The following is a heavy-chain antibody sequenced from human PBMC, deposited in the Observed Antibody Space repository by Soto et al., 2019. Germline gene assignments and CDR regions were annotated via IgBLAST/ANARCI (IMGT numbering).Heavy chain of an antibody. D-gene: IGHD3-22*01. CDR2: ISAYNGNT. CDR3: ARGVYYDSSGYSNYYYYGMDV. V-gene: IGHV1-18*04. J-gene: IGHJ6*02. CDR1: GYTCTSYG. Sequence: ASVKVSCKASGYTCTSYGISWVRQAPGQGLDWMGWISAYNGNTNYAQKLQGRVTMTTDTSTSTAYMELRSLRSDDTAVYYCARGVYYDSSGYSNYYYYGMDVWGQGTTVTVSS.